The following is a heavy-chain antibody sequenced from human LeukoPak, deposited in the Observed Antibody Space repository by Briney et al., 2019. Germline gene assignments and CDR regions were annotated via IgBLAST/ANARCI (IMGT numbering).Heavy chain of an antibody. CDR3: ARPNITSYYDSRGYDAFDV. CDR2: IYPDDSDT. J-gene: IGHJ3*01. Sequence: GKSLKISCKGSGYRFNAYWIAWVRQMPGKGLEWMAIIYPDDSDTRYSPSFQGQVTISADKSVRTAYLQWSSLKASDTAMYYCARPNITSYYDSRGYDAFDVWGQGTMVTVSS. CDR1: GYRFNAYW. D-gene: IGHD3-22*01. V-gene: IGHV5-51*01.